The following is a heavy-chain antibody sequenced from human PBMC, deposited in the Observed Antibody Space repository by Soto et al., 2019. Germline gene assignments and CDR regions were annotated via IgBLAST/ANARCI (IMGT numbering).Heavy chain of an antibody. J-gene: IGHJ5*02. CDR2: IYYSGST. CDR3: ARSGDYGYPTLFDP. CDR1: GGSISSYY. D-gene: IGHD5-18*01. V-gene: IGHV4-59*08. Sequence: SETLSLTCTVSGGSISSYYWSWIRQPPGKGLEWIGYIYYSGSTNYNPSLKSRVTISVDTSKNQFSLKLSSVTAADTAVYYCARSGDYGYPTLFDPWGQGTLVTVSS.